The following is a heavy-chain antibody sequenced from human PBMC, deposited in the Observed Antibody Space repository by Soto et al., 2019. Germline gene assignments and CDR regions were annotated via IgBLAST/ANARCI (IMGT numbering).Heavy chain of an antibody. CDR3: ARELTVVNRISDL. CDR2: ISGSGGST. Sequence: PGGSLRLSCAASGFTFSSYSMSWVRQAPGKGLEWVSAISGSGGSTYYADSVKGRFTISRENSKNTLYLQMNSLRAEDTAVYYCARELTVVNRISDLWGQGTLVTVSS. J-gene: IGHJ4*02. CDR1: GFTFSSYS. D-gene: IGHD2-15*01. V-gene: IGHV3-23*01.